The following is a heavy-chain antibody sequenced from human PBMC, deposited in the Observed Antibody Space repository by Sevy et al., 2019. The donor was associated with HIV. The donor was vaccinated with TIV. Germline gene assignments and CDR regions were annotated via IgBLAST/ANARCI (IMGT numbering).Heavy chain of an antibody. Sequence: ASVKVSCKASGYTFTSYYMHWVRQAPGQGLEWMGIINPSGGSTTYPQKFQGRVTMTRDTSTSTVYMGLSSLRSEDTAVYYCARDRYSGYGFDYWGQGTLVTVSS. CDR1: GYTFTSYY. CDR2: INPSGGST. D-gene: IGHD5-12*01. V-gene: IGHV1-46*03. CDR3: ARDRYSGYGFDY. J-gene: IGHJ4*02.